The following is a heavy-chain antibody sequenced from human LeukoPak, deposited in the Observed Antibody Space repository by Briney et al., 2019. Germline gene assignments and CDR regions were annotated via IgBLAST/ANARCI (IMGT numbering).Heavy chain of an antibody. CDR2: IYYSGST. Sequence: SETLSLTCTVSGGSISSYYWSWIRQPPGKGLEWIGYIYYSGSTNYNPSLKSRVTISVDASKNQFSLKLSSVTAADTAVYYCARTGGKVLRYFDWPSTYGMDVWGQGTTVTVSS. CDR3: ARTGGKVLRYFDWPSTYGMDV. CDR1: GGSISSYY. J-gene: IGHJ6*02. V-gene: IGHV4-59*08. D-gene: IGHD3-9*01.